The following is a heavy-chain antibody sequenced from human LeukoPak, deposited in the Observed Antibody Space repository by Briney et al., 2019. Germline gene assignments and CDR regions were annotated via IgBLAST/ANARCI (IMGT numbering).Heavy chain of an antibody. CDR3: ARDISYQLLPMDY. J-gene: IGHJ4*02. V-gene: IGHV3-30-3*01. Sequence: GGSLRLSCAASGFTFSSYAMHWVRQAPGKGLEWVAVISYDGSNKYYADSVKGRFTISRDNAKNSLYLQMNSLRAEDTAVYYCARDISYQLLPMDYWGQGTLVTVSS. CDR1: GFTFSSYA. D-gene: IGHD2-2*01. CDR2: ISYDGSNK.